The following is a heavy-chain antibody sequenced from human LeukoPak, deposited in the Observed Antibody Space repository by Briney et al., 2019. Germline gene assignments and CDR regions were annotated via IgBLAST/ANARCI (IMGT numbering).Heavy chain of an antibody. CDR3: ARDPYAYSYGRFDY. CDR1: GGSISSSSYY. J-gene: IGHJ4*02. V-gene: IGHV4-39*02. Sequence: SETLSLTCTVSGGSISSSSYYWGWIRQPPGKGLEWIGSIYYSGSTYYNPSLKSRVTISVDTSKNQFSLKLSPVTAADTAVYYCARDPYAYSYGRFDYWGQGTLVTVSS. D-gene: IGHD5-18*01. CDR2: IYYSGST.